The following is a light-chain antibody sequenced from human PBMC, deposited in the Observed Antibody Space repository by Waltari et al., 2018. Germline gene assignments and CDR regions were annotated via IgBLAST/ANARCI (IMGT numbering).Light chain of an antibody. J-gene: IGKJ2*03. Sequence: EKVMTQSPATLSVSPGGVVTLSCRASQGIASKLAWYQCRPGQAPRLLIYDASTRASGIPSRFSGSWSGTEFTLTISGLQSDDSALYYCQQYNDWYSFGQGTKLEI. CDR2: DAS. CDR1: QGIASK. V-gene: IGKV3-15*01. CDR3: QQYNDWYS.